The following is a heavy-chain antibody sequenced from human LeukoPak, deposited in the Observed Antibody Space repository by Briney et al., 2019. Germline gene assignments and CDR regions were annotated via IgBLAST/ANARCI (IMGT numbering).Heavy chain of an antibody. D-gene: IGHD3-3*01. CDR3: ARDLGNYYDFWSGYFNYYGMDV. CDR1: GFTFSNYW. V-gene: IGHV3-74*01. J-gene: IGHJ6*02. Sequence: GGSLRLSCVASGFTFSNYWMLWVRQAPGKGLMWVSLISTDGKSTRYAESVKGRFTISRDNAKNSLYLQMNSLRDEDTAVYYCARDLGNYYDFWSGYFNYYGMDVWGQGTTVTVSS. CDR2: ISTDGKST.